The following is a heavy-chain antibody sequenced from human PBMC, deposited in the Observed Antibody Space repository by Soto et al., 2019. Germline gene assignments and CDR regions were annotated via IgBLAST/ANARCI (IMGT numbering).Heavy chain of an antibody. J-gene: IGHJ6*02. Sequence: GASVKVSCKASGFRFNNYVIHCVVQSRLQRLDWMGWIHAGNGATEYSQNFQDRVTITRDTSANTGYMDLSRLTSEDTALYYCASSVTEYSYDRLDVWGQGTTVTVSS. CDR3: ASSVTEYSYDRLDV. CDR1: GFRFNNYV. D-gene: IGHD5-18*01. CDR2: IHAGNGAT. V-gene: IGHV1-3*01.